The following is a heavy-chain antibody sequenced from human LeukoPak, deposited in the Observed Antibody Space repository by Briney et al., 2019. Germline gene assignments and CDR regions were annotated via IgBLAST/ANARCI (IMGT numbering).Heavy chain of an antibody. Sequence: SETLYLTCTVSGGSISSYYWSWIRQPPGQGLEWIGYFYYSGSTDYNPSLKSRVTISVDTSKNQFSLNLSSVTAADTAVYYCARDSSAHFDYWGQGTLVTVSS. CDR3: ARDSSAHFDY. J-gene: IGHJ4*02. V-gene: IGHV4-59*01. CDR2: FYYSGST. CDR1: GGSISSYY.